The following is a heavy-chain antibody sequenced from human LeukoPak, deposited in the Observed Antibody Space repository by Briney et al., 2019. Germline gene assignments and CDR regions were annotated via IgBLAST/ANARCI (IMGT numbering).Heavy chain of an antibody. J-gene: IGHJ4*02. CDR1: GGSISSSSYY. CDR3: ASLPMFGGVIIGPHFDY. CDR2: IYYSGST. D-gene: IGHD3-10*02. Sequence: PSETLSLTCTVSGGSISSSSYYWGWIRQPPGKGLEWIGSIYYSGSTYYNPSLKSRVTISVDTSKNQFSLKLSSVTAADTAVYYCASLPMFGGVIIGPHFDYGGQGTLVTVPS. V-gene: IGHV4-39*01.